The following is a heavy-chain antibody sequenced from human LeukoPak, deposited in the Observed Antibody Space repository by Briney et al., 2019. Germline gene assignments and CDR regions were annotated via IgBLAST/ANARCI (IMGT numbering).Heavy chain of an antibody. CDR2: IFYSGST. CDR1: GDSISNLY. Sequence: PSETLSLTCTVSGDSISNLYWTWIRQTPGKGLEWIGYIFYSGSTNYNPSLNSRVTISIDTSKNQFSLKLTSVTAADTAVYYCAREYRSGWYYIDVWGKGTTVIVSS. J-gene: IGHJ6*03. D-gene: IGHD6-19*01. V-gene: IGHV4-59*01. CDR3: AREYRSGWYYIDV.